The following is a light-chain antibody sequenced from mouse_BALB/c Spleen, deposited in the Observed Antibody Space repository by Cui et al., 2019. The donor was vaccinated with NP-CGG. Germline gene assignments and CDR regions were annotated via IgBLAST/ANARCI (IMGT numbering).Light chain of an antibody. CDR2: GTN. CDR1: TGAGTTSNY. CDR3: ALWYSNHWV. V-gene: IGLV1*01. J-gene: IGLJ1*01. Sequence: HAVVTQDSALTTSPGETVTLTCRSSTGAGTTSNYANWVQEKPDHLFTGLIGGTNNRAPGVPARFSGSLIGDKAALIITGAQTEDEAIYFCALWYSNHWVFGGGTKLTVL.